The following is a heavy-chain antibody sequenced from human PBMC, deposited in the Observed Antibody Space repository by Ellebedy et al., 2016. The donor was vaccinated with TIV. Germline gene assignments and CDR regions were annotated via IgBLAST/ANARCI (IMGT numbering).Heavy chain of an antibody. D-gene: IGHD1-26*01. Sequence: AASVKVSCKASGYTFTSDLIHWVRQAPGQGLEWMGIINPSGGGTGYAQKFQGRVTMTRDTSASTVYMELSSPRSEDTAVYYCAREGGVYYFDYWGQGTLVTVSS. V-gene: IGHV1-46*01. CDR2: INPSGGGT. CDR1: GYTFTSDL. J-gene: IGHJ4*02. CDR3: AREGGVYYFDY.